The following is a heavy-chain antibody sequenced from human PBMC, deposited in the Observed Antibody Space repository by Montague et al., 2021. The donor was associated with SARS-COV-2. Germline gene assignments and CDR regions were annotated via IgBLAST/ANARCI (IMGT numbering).Heavy chain of an antibody. CDR2: INHSGST. V-gene: IGHV4-34*01. J-gene: IGHJ6*02. D-gene: IGHD2-15*01. CDR1: GGSFSGYY. CDR3: ASHCGGGRCYFGMDV. Sequence: SETLSLTCAVYGGSFSGYYRSWIRQPPGKGLEWIGEINHSGSTNYNPSLKSRVTISVDTSKNQFSLKLSSATAADTAVYYCASHCGGGRCYFGMDVWGQGTTVTVSS.